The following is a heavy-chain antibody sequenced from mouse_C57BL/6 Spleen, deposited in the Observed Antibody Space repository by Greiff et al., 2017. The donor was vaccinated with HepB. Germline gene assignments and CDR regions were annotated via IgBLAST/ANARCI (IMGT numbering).Heavy chain of an antibody. D-gene: IGHD4-1*02. J-gene: IGHJ4*01. V-gene: IGHV5-9*01. Sequence: DVMLVESGGGLVKPGGSLKLSCAASGFTFSSYTMSWVRQTPEKRLEWVATISGGGGNTYYPDSVKGRFTISRDNAKNTLYLQMSSLRSEDTALYYCASHQLHYDAMDYWGQGTSVTVAS. CDR1: GFTFSSYT. CDR2: ISGGGGNT. CDR3: ASHQLHYDAMDY.